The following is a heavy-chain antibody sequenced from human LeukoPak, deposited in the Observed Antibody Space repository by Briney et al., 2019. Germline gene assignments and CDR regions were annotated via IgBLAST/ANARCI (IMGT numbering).Heavy chain of an antibody. V-gene: IGHV3-7*03. CDR3: ARTFSDC. J-gene: IGHJ4*02. CDR2: INRDGSQR. Sequence: PGGSLRLSCEASGFDFSNYWMNWVRQAPGKGLEWVANINRDGSQRNYVDSVKGRFAISRDNVKNLLFLQLNSLRADDTAVYYCARTFSDCWGQGTLVTVSS. CDR1: GFDFSNYW. D-gene: IGHD3-16*01.